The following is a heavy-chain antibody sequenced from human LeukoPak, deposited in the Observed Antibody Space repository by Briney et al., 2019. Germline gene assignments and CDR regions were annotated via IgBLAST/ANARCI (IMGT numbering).Heavy chain of an antibody. J-gene: IGHJ4*02. Sequence: GESLKISCKGSGYSFTSYWIGWVRQMPGKGLEWMGIIYPGDSDTRYSPSFQGQVTISADKSISTAYLQWSSLKASDTAMYYCARTMVRGVIISWYFDYWGQGTLVTLSS. CDR2: IYPGDSDT. CDR3: ARTMVRGVIISWYFDY. CDR1: GYSFTSYW. V-gene: IGHV5-51*01. D-gene: IGHD3-10*01.